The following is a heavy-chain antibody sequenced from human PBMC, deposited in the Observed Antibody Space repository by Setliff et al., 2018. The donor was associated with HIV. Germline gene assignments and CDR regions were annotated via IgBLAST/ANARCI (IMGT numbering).Heavy chain of an antibody. V-gene: IGHV3-66*02. Sequence: HPGGSLRLSCSASGFTFNTYGMSWVRQAPGKGLEWVSTIYSDGSTYHADSVKGRFTLSRDTSKNTLSLQMNTLRPEDTAVYFCARVRLYNSALDYWGQGTLVTVSS. D-gene: IGHD3-22*01. J-gene: IGHJ4*02. CDR3: ARVRLYNSALDY. CDR2: IYSDGST. CDR1: GFTFNTYG.